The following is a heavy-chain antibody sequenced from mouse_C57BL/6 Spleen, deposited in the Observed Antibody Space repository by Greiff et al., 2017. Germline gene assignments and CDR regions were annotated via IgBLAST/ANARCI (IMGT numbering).Heavy chain of an antibody. V-gene: IGHV5-4*01. CDR1: GFTFSSYA. J-gene: IGHJ1*03. CDR2: ISDGGSYT. CDR3: ARERWLLRYFDV. Sequence: EVKLEESGGGLVKPGGSLKLSCAASGFTFSSYAMSWVRQTPEQRLEWVATISDGGSYTYYPDNVKGRFTISRDNAKNNLYLQMSHLKSEDTAMYYGARERWLLRYFDVWGTGTTVTVSS. D-gene: IGHD2-3*01.